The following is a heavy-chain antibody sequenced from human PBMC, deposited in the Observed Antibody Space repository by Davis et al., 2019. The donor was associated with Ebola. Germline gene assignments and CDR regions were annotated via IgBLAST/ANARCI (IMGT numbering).Heavy chain of an antibody. J-gene: IGHJ4*02. V-gene: IGHV3-43*02. CDR1: GFTFDDYA. D-gene: IGHD7-27*01. Sequence: PGGSLRLSCAASGFTFDDYAMHWVRQAPGKGLEWVSLISGDGGSTYYADSVKGRFTISRDNSKDSLYLQMNSLRTEDTALYYCAKDLGDFYWGFIDYWGQGTLVTVSS. CDR3: AKDLGDFYWGFIDY. CDR2: ISGDGGST.